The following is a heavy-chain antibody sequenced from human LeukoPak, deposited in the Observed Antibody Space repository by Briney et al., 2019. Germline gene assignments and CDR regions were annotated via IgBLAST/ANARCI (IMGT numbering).Heavy chain of an antibody. Sequence: SETLSLTCAVYGGSFSGYYWSWIRQPPGKGLEWIGEINHSGSTNYNPSLKSRVTISVDTSKNQFSLKLSSVTAADTAVYYCARDRLVVTAPFDIWGQGTMVTVSS. D-gene: IGHD2-21*02. CDR2: INHSGST. CDR1: GGSFSGYY. J-gene: IGHJ3*02. V-gene: IGHV4-34*01. CDR3: ARDRLVVTAPFDI.